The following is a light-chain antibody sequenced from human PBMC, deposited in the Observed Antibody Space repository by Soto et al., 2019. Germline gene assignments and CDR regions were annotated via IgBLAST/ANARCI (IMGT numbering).Light chain of an antibody. CDR2: GAS. CDR1: QSVSSN. V-gene: IGKV3-15*01. Sequence: EVVLTQSPATLSMSPGDSATLSCRASQSVSSNFAWYHQKPGQAPRLLIYGASTRATGIPARYSGSGSGTEFTLTISGLQSEAFAVYYCQQYNDWPITFGQGTRLEIK. CDR3: QQYNDWPIT. J-gene: IGKJ5*01.